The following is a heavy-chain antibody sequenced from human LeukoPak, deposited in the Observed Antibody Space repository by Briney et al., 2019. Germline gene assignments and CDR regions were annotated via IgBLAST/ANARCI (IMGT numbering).Heavy chain of an antibody. CDR2: IQSSGST. V-gene: IGHV4-59*06. CDR3: ARGLMVRGVPDAFDI. J-gene: IGHJ3*02. CDR1: GGSISSYY. D-gene: IGHD3-10*01. Sequence: SETLSLTCTVSGGSISSYYWSWIRQHPGKGLEWIGYIQSSGSTYYNPSLKSRVTISVDTSKNQFSLKLSSVTAADAAVYYCARGLMVRGVPDAFDIWGQGTMVTVSS.